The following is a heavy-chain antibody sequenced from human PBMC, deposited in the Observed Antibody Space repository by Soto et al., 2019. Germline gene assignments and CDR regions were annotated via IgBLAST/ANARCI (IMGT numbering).Heavy chain of an antibody. D-gene: IGHD2-2*01. CDR1: GFTFISYT. V-gene: IGHV3-23*01. CDR3: ARDSNYASSDC. CDR2: IGSSGLST. J-gene: IGHJ4*02. Sequence: GGSLRLSCAASGFTFISYTMNWVRQAPGRGPEWVSGIGSSGLSTYYADSVKGRFTISRDNARNSVYLQMNSLRAEDTAIFYCARDSNYASSDCWGQGTQVTFSS.